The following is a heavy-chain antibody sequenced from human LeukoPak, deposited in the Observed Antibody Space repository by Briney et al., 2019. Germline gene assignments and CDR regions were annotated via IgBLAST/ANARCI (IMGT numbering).Heavy chain of an antibody. Sequence: GGSLRLSCAASGFTFSSYSMNWVRQAPGKGLEWVSSIISSSSYIYYADSVKGRFIISRDNAKNSLYLQMNSLRAEDTAAYYCARDPLGYCSSTSCYNYWGQGTLVTVSS. CDR3: ARDPLGYCSSTSCYNY. CDR2: IISSSSYI. J-gene: IGHJ4*02. D-gene: IGHD2-2*02. V-gene: IGHV3-21*01. CDR1: GFTFSSYS.